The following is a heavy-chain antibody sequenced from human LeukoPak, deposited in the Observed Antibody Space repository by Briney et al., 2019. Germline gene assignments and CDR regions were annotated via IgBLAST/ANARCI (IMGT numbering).Heavy chain of an antibody. CDR3: AREGVSYYDRSGYHY. V-gene: IGHV4-59*01. CDR1: GGSITSYY. Sequence: PSETLSLTCTVSGGSITSYYWSWIRQPPGKGLEWTGYVYYSGSTNYNPSLNSRVTISADTSKNQFSLKLNSVTAADTAVYYCAREGVSYYDRSGYHYWGQGTLVTVSS. D-gene: IGHD3-22*01. CDR2: VYYSGST. J-gene: IGHJ4*02.